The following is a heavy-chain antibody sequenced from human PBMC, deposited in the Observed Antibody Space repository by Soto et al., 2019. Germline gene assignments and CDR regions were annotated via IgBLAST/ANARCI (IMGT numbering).Heavy chain of an antibody. CDR1: RDTFNKYA. J-gene: IGHJ6*02. Sequence: QVQLVQSGAXXKKPGSSVKVSCKTSRDTFNKYAFNWVRQAPGQGLEWMGWIIPIFSSRNYAEKFQGRVTITADDSTSTAYMELRSLRFEDTAVYYCARGETYLGVWGQGTTVTVSS. CDR3: ARGETYLGV. CDR2: IIPIFSSR. D-gene: IGHD3-16*01. V-gene: IGHV1-69*01.